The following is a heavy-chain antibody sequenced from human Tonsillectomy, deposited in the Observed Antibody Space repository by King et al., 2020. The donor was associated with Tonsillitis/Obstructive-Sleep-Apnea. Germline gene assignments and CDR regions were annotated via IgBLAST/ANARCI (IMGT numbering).Heavy chain of an antibody. D-gene: IGHD3-3*01. CDR1: GFTFSSYW. Sequence: VQLVESGGGLVQPGGSLRLSCAASGFTFSSYWMSWVRQAPGKGLEWVANIKEDGSERYYVDSVKGRFTISRDNTENSLYLQMNSLRAEDTAVYYCARYITIFGVVNPFFDYWGQGTRVTVSA. J-gene: IGHJ4*02. CDR2: IKEDGSER. V-gene: IGHV3-7*04. CDR3: ARYITIFGVVNPFFDY.